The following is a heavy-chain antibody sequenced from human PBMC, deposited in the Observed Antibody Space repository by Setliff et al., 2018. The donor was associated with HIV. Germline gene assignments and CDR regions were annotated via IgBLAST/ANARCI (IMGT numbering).Heavy chain of an antibody. J-gene: IGHJ5*02. Sequence: SVKVSCKASGYSFSDFYMHWVQQAPGQGLEWMGGIIPIFGTANYAQKFQGRVTITADESTSTAYMELSSLRSEDTAVYYCVGLGYSFSYRWWFDPWGQGTLVTVSS. CDR1: GYSFSDFY. CDR3: VGLGYSFSYRWWFDP. CDR2: IIPIFGTA. V-gene: IGHV1-69*13. D-gene: IGHD5-18*01.